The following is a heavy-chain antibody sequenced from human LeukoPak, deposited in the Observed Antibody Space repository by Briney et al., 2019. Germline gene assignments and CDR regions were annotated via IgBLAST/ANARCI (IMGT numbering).Heavy chain of an antibody. J-gene: IGHJ4*02. Sequence: SETLSLTCAVSGYSISSGYYWAWIRQPPGKGLERIRSIYHSGSTYYTPSLKSRATISVDPSKNQFSLKLSSVTAADTAVYYCASRGVSSSDYYDSSGYYLDRLFDYWGQGTLVTVSS. D-gene: IGHD3-22*01. CDR3: ASRGVSSSDYYDSSGYYLDRLFDY. CDR1: GYSISSGYY. V-gene: IGHV4-38-2*01. CDR2: IYHSGST.